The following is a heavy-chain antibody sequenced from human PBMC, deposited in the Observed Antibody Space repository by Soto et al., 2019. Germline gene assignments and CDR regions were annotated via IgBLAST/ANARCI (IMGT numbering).Heavy chain of an antibody. CDR3: ARVPRRYCSSTSCYYFDY. CDR1: GFTFSSYW. V-gene: IGHV3-74*01. D-gene: IGHD2-2*01. CDR2: INSDGSST. Sequence: GGSLRLSCAASGFTFSSYWMHRVRQAPGKGLVWVSRINSDGSSTSYADSVKGRFTISRDNAKNTLYLQMNSLRAEDTAVYYCARVPRRYCSSTSCYYFDYWGQGTLVTVSS. J-gene: IGHJ4*02.